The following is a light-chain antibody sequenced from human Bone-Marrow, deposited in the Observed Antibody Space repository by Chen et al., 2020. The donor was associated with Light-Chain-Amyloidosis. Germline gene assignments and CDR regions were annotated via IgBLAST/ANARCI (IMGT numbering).Light chain of an antibody. V-gene: IGKV4-1*01. J-gene: IGKJ3*01. CDR3: QQYYGTPT. CDR1: QSVLHSSNNKNY. CDR2: WAS. Sequence: DIVMTHSPTSLAVSLGERATINCRSSQSVLHSSNNKNYLAWYQQKPGQPPKLLIYWASTRESGVPDRFSASGSGTDFTLTISSLQAEDVAVYHCQQYYGTPTFGPGTKVDIK.